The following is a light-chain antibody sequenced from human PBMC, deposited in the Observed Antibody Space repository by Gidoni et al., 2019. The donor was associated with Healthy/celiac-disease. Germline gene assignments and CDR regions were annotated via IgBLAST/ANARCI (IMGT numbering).Light chain of an antibody. V-gene: IGKV1-5*03. CDR1: QSISSW. J-gene: IGKJ2*01. CDR2: KAS. CDR3: QQYNSYSCT. Sequence: DIQMTQSPSILSACVGDRVTITCRASQSISSWLAWYQQKPGKAPKLLIYKASSLESGVPSRFSGSGSGTEFTLTISSLQPDDFATYYCQQYNSYSCTFGQGTKLEIK.